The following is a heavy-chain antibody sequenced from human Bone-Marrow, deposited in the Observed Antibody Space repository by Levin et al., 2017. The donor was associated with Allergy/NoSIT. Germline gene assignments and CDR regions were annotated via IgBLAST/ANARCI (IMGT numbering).Heavy chain of an antibody. CDR3: ARGVIAAAGIDY. CDR2: INHSGST. J-gene: IGHJ4*02. V-gene: IGHV4-34*01. CDR1: GGSFSGYY. Sequence: SETLSLTCAVYGGSFSGYYWSWIRQPPGKGLEWIGEINHSGSTNYNPSLKSRVTISVDTSKNQFSLKLSSVTAADTAVYYCARGVIAAAGIDYWGQGTLVTVSS. D-gene: IGHD6-13*01.